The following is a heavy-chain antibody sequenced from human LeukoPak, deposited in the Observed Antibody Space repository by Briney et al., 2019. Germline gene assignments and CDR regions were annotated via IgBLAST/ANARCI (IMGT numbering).Heavy chain of an antibody. CDR2: ISGSGDST. CDR1: GFTFSSYG. CDR3: ARRSGVAVAGAFDY. D-gene: IGHD6-19*01. V-gene: IGHV3-23*01. J-gene: IGHJ4*02. Sequence: GGSLRLSCAASGFTFSSYGMHWVRQAPGKGLEWVSGISGSGDSTYYADSVKGRFTISRDNSKNTLYLQMNSLRAEDTAVYFCARRSGVAVAGAFDYWGQGTLVTVSS.